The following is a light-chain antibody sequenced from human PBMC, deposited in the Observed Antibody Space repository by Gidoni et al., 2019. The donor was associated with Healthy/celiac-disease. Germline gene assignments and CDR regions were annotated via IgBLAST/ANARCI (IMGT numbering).Light chain of an antibody. CDR2: SNN. CDR3: AAWDDSLNGVV. V-gene: IGLV1-44*01. CDR1: SSNIGSNT. J-gene: IGLJ2*01. Sequence: QSVLTQPPSASRSPGQGVTISCSGSSSNIGSNTVNWYQQLPGTAPKLLSYSNNQRPSGVPDRFSGSKSGTSASLAISGLQAEDEADYYCAAWDDSLNGVVFGGWTKLTVL.